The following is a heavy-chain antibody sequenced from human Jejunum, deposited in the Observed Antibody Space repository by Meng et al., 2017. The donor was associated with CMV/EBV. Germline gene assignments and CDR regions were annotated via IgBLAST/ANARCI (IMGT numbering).Heavy chain of an antibody. CDR1: ATFKNCA. V-gene: IGHV1-69*05. CDR3: VIKEQYGSSLWDNWFES. CDR2: TLPIYGTS. D-gene: IGHD6-6*01. J-gene: IGHJ5*01. Sequence: ATFKNCAINWVRLAPGQGLEYMGGTLPIYGTSNYAQKFKGRVTITTDGTTNTAYMELTSLRSDDTAIYYCVIKEQYGSSLWDNWFESWGLGTLVTVSS.